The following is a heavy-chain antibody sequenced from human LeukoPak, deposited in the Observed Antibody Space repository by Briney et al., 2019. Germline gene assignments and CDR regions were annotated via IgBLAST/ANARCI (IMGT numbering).Heavy chain of an antibody. CDR2: ILYSGNT. Sequence: SETLSLTCTVSGGSISSSISYWGWIRQPPGKGLEWIGSILYSGNTYYNPSLKSRVTLSVDTSKNQFSLKMASVTAADTAVYYCARVRGGFDYWGQGALVTVSS. V-gene: IGHV4-39*01. D-gene: IGHD3-16*01. CDR3: ARVRGGFDY. J-gene: IGHJ4*02. CDR1: GGSISSSISY.